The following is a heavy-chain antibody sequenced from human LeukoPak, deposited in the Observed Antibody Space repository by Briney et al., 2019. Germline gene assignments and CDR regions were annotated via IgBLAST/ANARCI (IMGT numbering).Heavy chain of an antibody. CDR1: GLTFSIYA. CDR2: MTGSALPSRT. D-gene: IGHD2-21*02. J-gene: IGHJ4*02. V-gene: IGHV3-23*01. Sequence: GGSLRLSCVGSGLTFSIYAMSWVRQAPGKGLEWVSGMTGSALPSRTHYADSVKGRFTISRDNAKKSLSLQMNSLRVEDTAVYYCAIGGLTTIDYWGQGTLVAVSS. CDR3: AIGGLTTIDY.